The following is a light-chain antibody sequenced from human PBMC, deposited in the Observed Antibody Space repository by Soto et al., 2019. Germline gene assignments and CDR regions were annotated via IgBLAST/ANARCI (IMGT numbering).Light chain of an antibody. CDR1: QSINNSY. V-gene: IGKV3-20*01. J-gene: IGKJ1*01. CDR3: QQFSSSPWT. Sequence: EIVLTQSPGTLSLSPGERATLSCRASQSINNSYLAWYQQKPGQAPRLLIYGTSSRATGIPDRFSGSRFGTDFTLTISRLEPEDFAVYYCQQFSSSPWTFGQGTKVDIK. CDR2: GTS.